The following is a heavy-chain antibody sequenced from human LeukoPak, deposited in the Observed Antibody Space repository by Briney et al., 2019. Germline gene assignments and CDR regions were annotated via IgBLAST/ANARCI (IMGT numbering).Heavy chain of an antibody. D-gene: IGHD2-15*01. Sequence: PGGSLRLSCAASGFTFSSYGMHWVRQAPGKGLEWVALIWYDGSKKYYADSVKGRFTISRDNSKNTLCLQMNTLRAEDTAIYYCAKDRGGYCSGDRCYYYYYYMDVWGKGTTVTVSS. CDR1: GFTFSSYG. CDR3: AKDRGGYCSGDRCYYYYYYMDV. V-gene: IGHV3-30*02. J-gene: IGHJ6*03. CDR2: IWYDGSKK.